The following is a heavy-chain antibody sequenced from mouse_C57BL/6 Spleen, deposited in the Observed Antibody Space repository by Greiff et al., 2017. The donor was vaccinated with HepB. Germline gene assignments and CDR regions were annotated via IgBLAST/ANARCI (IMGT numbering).Heavy chain of an antibody. CDR1: GYAFSSSW. D-gene: IGHD1-1*01. V-gene: IGHV1-82*01. CDR3: ARLDYGSPFAY. Sequence: HVQLQQSGPELVKPGASVKISCKASGYAFSSSWMNWVKQRPGKGLEWIGRIYPGDGDTNYNGKFKGKATLTADKSSSTAYMQLSSLTSEDSAVYFCARLDYGSPFAYWGQGTLVTVSA. CDR2: IYPGDGDT. J-gene: IGHJ3*01.